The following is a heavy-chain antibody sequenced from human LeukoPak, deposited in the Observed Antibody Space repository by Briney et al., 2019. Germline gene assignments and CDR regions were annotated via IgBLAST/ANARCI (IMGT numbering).Heavy chain of an antibody. V-gene: IGHV1-24*01. CDR3: ATVVRYCSGGSCYGAGDYYYGMDV. CDR1: GYTLTELS. J-gene: IGHJ6*02. CDR2: FDPEDGET. D-gene: IGHD2-15*01. Sequence: ASVTVSFKVSGYTLTELSMHWVRQAPGKGLEWMGGFDPEDGETIYAQKFQGRVTMTEDTSTDTAYMELSSLRSEDTAVYYCATVVRYCSGGSCYGAGDYYYGMDVWGQGTTVTVSS.